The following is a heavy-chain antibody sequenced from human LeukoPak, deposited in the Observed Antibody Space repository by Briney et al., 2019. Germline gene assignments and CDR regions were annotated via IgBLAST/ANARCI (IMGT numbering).Heavy chain of an antibody. Sequence: GGSLRLSCTASGFTFGDYAMSWVRQAPGKGLEWVGFIRSKAYGGTTEYAAPVKGRFTISRDDSKSIAYLQMNSLKTEDTAVYYCVSYYLGYWGQGTLVTVSS. D-gene: IGHD2/OR15-2a*01. CDR1: GFTFGDYA. J-gene: IGHJ4*02. V-gene: IGHV3-49*04. CDR2: IRSKAYGGTT. CDR3: VSYYLGY.